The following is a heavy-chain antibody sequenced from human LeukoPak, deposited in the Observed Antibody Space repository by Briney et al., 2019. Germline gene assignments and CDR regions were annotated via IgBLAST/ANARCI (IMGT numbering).Heavy chain of an antibody. V-gene: IGHV3-23*01. CDR1: GFTFSSHV. D-gene: IGHD3-9*01. Sequence: PGGSLRLPCAASGFTFSSHVMRWLRQAPGKGLVWVSAISGSGGSTYYADSVKGRFTISRDNSKNTLYLQMNSLRAEDTAVYYCAKAPRYFDWLSVDYWGQGTLVTVSS. CDR3: AKAPRYFDWLSVDY. CDR2: ISGSGGST. J-gene: IGHJ4*02.